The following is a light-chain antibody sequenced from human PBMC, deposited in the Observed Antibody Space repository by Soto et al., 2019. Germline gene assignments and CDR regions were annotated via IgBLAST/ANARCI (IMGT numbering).Light chain of an antibody. Sequence: EIVLTQSPGTLSLSPGERATLSCRASQSVSSSYLACYQQKPGQAPRLLMYGASSRATGIPDRFSGSGSGTDFTLTISRLEPEDFALYYCQQYGSSPLTFGQGTKVDIK. CDR1: QSVSSSY. J-gene: IGKJ1*01. V-gene: IGKV3-20*01. CDR3: QQYGSSPLT. CDR2: GAS.